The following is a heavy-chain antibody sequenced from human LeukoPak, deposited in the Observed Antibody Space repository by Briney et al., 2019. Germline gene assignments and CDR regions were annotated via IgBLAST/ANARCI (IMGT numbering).Heavy chain of an antibody. CDR2: IRYDGSNK. Sequence: GGSLRLSCAASGFTFSSYCIQGVRQPPGRKLEGVAFIRYDGSNKYYADSVKSRFTISRDNSKNTLYLQMDCLRAEDTAIYYCAKDSSVYHYDSRNFDYWGQGTLVTVSS. D-gene: IGHD3-22*01. V-gene: IGHV3-30*02. CDR1: GFTFSSYC. CDR3: AKDSSVYHYDSRNFDY. J-gene: IGHJ4*02.